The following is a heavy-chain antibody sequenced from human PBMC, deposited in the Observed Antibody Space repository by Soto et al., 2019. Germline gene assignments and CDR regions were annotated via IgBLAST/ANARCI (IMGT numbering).Heavy chain of an antibody. CDR2: ISGSGCST. CDR1: GFTFSSYA. Sequence: EVQLLESGGGLVQPGGSLRLSCAASGFTFSSYAMSWVRQAPGKGLEWVSAISGSGCSTYYADSVKGRFTISRDNSKNALYLQMNSLRAEDTAVYYCAKDQGLGLWFGDLSAYWGRGTLVTVSS. V-gene: IGHV3-23*01. D-gene: IGHD3-10*01. J-gene: IGHJ4*02. CDR3: AKDQGLGLWFGDLSAY.